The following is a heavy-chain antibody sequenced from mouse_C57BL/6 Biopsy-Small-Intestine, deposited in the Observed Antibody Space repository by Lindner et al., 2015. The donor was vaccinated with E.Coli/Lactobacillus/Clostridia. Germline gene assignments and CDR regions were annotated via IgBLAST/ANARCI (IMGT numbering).Heavy chain of an antibody. CDR2: IYPGGGYT. CDR1: GYTFTNYW. V-gene: IGHV1-63*01. CDR3: FSGTGDY. J-gene: IGHJ2*01. Sequence: VQLQESGAELVRPGTSVKMSCKASGYTFTNYWIGWAKQRPGHGLEWIGDIYPGGGYTNYNEKFKGKATLTADTSSSTAYMELHSLTSEDSAVYFCFSGTGDYWGQGTTLTVSS. D-gene: IGHD3-3*01.